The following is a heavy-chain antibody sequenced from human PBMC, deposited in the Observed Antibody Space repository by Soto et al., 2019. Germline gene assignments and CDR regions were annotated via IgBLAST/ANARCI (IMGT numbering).Heavy chain of an antibody. V-gene: IGHV4-39*01. CDR3: ARHLTMVRGISWFDP. J-gene: IGHJ5*02. D-gene: IGHD3-10*01. Sequence: QLQESGPGLVKPSETLSLTCTVSGGSISSSSYYWGWIRQPPGKGLEWIGSIYYSGSTYYNPSLKSRVTISVDTSKNQFSLKLSSVTAADTAVYYCARHLTMVRGISWFDPWGQGTLVTVSS. CDR2: IYYSGST. CDR1: GGSISSSSYY.